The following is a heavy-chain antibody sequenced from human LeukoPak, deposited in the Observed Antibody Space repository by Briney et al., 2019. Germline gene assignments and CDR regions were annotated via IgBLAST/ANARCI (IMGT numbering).Heavy chain of an antibody. Sequence: GGSLRLSCAASGFTFSNYGMHWVRQAPGNRLEWLAFIRYDGSNKNYADSVKGRFTISRDNTKNSLYLQMNSLRAEDTAVYYCAKDGGSDPDSFDIWGQGTMVTVSS. CDR1: GFTFSNYG. V-gene: IGHV3-30*02. CDR3: AKDGGSDPDSFDI. CDR2: IRYDGSNK. J-gene: IGHJ3*02. D-gene: IGHD2-15*01.